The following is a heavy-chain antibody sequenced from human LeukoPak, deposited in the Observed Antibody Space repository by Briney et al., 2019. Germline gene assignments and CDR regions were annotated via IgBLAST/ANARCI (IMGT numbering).Heavy chain of an antibody. CDR3: ARDHLQLRGYFDY. D-gene: IGHD1-1*01. V-gene: IGHV3-23*01. CDR1: GFTFSSYA. Sequence: GGSLRLSCAASGFTFSSYAMSWVRQAPGKGLEWVSGISGSGGSTYYADSVKGRFTISRDNSKNTLYLQMNSLRAEDTAVYYCARDHLQLRGYFDYWGQGTLVTVSS. CDR2: ISGSGGST. J-gene: IGHJ4*02.